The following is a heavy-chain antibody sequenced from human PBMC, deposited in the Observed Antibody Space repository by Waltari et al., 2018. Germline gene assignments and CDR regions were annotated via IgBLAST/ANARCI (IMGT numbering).Heavy chain of an antibody. CDR3: ATPLEGGNSKPDY. CDR2: ISSSSSYI. V-gene: IGHV3-21*01. Sequence: EVQLVESGGGLVKPGGSLRLSCAASGFTFSSYSMNWVRRAPGKGLEWVSSISSSSSYIYYADSVKGRFTISRDNAKNSLYLQMNSLRAEDTAVYYCATPLEGGNSKPDYWGQGTLVTVSS. CDR1: GFTFSSYS. J-gene: IGHJ4*02. D-gene: IGHD2-21*02.